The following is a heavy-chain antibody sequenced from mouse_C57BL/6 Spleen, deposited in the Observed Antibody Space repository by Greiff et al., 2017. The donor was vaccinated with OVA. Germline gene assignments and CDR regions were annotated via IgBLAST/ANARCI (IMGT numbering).Heavy chain of an antibody. V-gene: IGHV14-4*01. Sequence: VQLKESGAELVRPGASVKLSCTASGFNIKDDYMHWVKQRPEQGLEWIGWIDPENGDTEYASKFQGKATITADTSSNTAYLQLSSLTSEDTAVYYCTAYYGSSLAYWGQGTLVTVSA. CDR2: IDPENGDT. CDR1: GFNIKDDY. CDR3: TAYYGSSLAY. D-gene: IGHD1-1*01. J-gene: IGHJ3*01.